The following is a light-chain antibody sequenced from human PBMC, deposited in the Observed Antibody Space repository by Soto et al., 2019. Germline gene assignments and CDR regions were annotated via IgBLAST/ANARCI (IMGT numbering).Light chain of an antibody. CDR1: QSVSNNY. J-gene: IGKJ4*01. Sequence: IVLTQSPGTLSLSPGERATLSCRASQSVSNNYLAWYKQKPGQAPRLLIFAVSSRATGIPDRFSGTGSGTEFTLTISRLQPEDFELYYCQQYGNSPLTFGGGTKVDIK. CDR2: AVS. CDR3: QQYGNSPLT. V-gene: IGKV3-20*01.